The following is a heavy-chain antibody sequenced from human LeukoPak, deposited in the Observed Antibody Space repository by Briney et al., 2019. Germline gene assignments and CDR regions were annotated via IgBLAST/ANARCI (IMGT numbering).Heavy chain of an antibody. J-gene: IGHJ4*02. CDR3: AREDDTYPDY. CDR2: ISYDGSNK. V-gene: IGHV3-30-3*01. Sequence: GGSLRLSCAASGFTFSSYAMHWVRQAPGKGLEWVAVISYDGSNKYYADSVKGRFTISRDNSKNTLYLQMNSLRAEDTAVYYCAREDDTYPDYWGQGTPVTVSS. D-gene: IGHD3-22*01. CDR1: GFTFSSYA.